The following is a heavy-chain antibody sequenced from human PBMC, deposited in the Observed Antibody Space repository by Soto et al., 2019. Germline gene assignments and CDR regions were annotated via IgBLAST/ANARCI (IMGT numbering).Heavy chain of an antibody. CDR1: GFTFSSYA. V-gene: IGHV3-30-3*01. D-gene: IGHD7-27*01. CDR3: ARRTGLEKYFDY. CDR2: ISYDGSNK. J-gene: IGHJ4*02. Sequence: GGSLRLSCAASGFTFSSYAMHWVRQAPGKGLEWVAVISYDGSNKYYADSVKGRFTISRDNSKNTLYLQMNSLRAEDTAVYYCARRTGLEKYFDYWGQGTLVTVSS.